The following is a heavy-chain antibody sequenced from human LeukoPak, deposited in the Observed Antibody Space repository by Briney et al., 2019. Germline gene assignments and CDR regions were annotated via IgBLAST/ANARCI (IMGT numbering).Heavy chain of an antibody. V-gene: IGHV1-58*02. CDR1: GFTFTNSA. J-gene: IGHJ4*02. D-gene: IGHD3-16*02. Sequence: SVKVSCKASGFTFTNSAMQWVRHPRGQRLEWIGWIVVGSGNTNYAQKFQERVTITRDMSTSTAYMELSSLRSEDTAVYYCAADSDFVWGTYRFGYWGQGTLVTVSS. CDR2: IVVGSGNT. CDR3: AADSDFVWGTYRFGY.